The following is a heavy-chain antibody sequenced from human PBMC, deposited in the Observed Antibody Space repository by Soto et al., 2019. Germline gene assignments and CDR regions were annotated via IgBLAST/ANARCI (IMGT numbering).Heavy chain of an antibody. Sequence: LRLSCAASGFTFSSYGMHWVRQAPGKGLEWVAVISYDGSNKYYADSVRGRFTISRDNSKNTLYLQMNSLRAEDTAVYYCAKDALGSTYYYGMDVWGQGTRVTVSS. V-gene: IGHV3-30*18. CDR1: GFTFSSYG. CDR2: ISYDGSNK. D-gene: IGHD3-10*01. J-gene: IGHJ6*02. CDR3: AKDALGSTYYYGMDV.